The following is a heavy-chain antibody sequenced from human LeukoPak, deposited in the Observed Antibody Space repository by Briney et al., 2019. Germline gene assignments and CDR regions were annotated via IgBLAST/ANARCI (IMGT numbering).Heavy chain of an antibody. CDR3: AKGYSVVVPTVEYYFDY. CDR2: IRYDGSKK. D-gene: IGHD2-15*01. V-gene: IGHV3-30*02. CDR1: GFTFSFYD. Sequence: GALRLSCAASGFTFSFYDMHWVRQAPGKGLEWVAVIRYDGSKKYYADSVKGPFTISRDNSKNTLYLQMNSLRPEDTAVYYCAKGYSVVVPTVEYYFDYWGKGTLVTVSS. J-gene: IGHJ4*02.